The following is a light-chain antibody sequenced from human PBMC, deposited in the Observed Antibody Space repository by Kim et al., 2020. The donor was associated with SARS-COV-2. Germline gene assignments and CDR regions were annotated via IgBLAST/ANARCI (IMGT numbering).Light chain of an antibody. Sequence: SYELTQPPSVSVSPGQTASITCSGDKLGDKYACWYQQKPGQSPVLVIYQDSKRPSGIPERFSGSNSGNTATLTISGTQAMDEADYYCQAWDSITYAVFGG. CDR3: QAWDSITYAV. V-gene: IGLV3-1*01. J-gene: IGLJ2*01. CDR2: QDS. CDR1: KLGDKY.